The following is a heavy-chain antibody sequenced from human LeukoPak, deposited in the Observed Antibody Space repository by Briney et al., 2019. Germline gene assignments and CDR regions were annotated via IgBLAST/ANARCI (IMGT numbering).Heavy chain of an antibody. CDR3: ARRNPGYSSSWYFNDY. D-gene: IGHD6-13*01. CDR2: ISSNFSYI. Sequence: GESLRLSCAASGFTFSTYSMNWVRQAPGKGLEWVSSISSNFSYIHYADSVKGRFTISRDNAKNSLYLQMSSLRAEDTAVYYCARRNPGYSSSWYFNDYWGQGTLVTVSS. V-gene: IGHV3-21*01. CDR1: GFTFSTYS. J-gene: IGHJ4*02.